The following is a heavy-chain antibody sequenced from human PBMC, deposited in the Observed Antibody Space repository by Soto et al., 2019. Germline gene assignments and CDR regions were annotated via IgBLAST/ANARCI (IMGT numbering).Heavy chain of an antibody. Sequence: GGSLRLSCAASGFTFGNYAMNWVRPAPGKGLEWISSISDPGTSTYYANSVKGRFSMSRDNSKNTLFLQMNRLRADDTAVYFCAKSLVTPSDAFDLWGRGTLVTVSS. D-gene: IGHD2-21*02. CDR3: AKSLVTPSDAFDL. CDR1: GFTFGNYA. CDR2: ISDPGTST. J-gene: IGHJ3*01. V-gene: IGHV3-23*01.